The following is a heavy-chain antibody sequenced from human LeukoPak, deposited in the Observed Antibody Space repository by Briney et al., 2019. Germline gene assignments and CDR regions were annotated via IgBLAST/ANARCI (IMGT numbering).Heavy chain of an antibody. J-gene: IGHJ4*02. D-gene: IGHD4-17*01. V-gene: IGHV3-74*01. CDR2: INSDGSST. Sequence: LAGRSLRLSCAASGFTFSNYWMHWVRQAPGKGLVWVSRINSDGSSTTSADSVKGRFTISRDNAKNTLYLQMNSLRAEDTAVYYCAKGGATVIDYWGQGTLVTVSS. CDR3: AKGGATVIDY. CDR1: GFTFSNYW.